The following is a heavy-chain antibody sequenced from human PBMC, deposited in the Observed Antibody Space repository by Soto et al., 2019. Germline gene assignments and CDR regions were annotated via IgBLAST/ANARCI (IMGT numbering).Heavy chain of an antibody. V-gene: IGHV3-74*01. Sequence: EVQLVESGGGLVQPGGSLRLSCAASGFTFSSHWMHWVRQAPGKGLVWVSRINGDGSSTTYADSVKGRFTISRDDAKIKLYMQMNSLRDEDTAVYYCPSGLEEWGKSSVIWGQGTLVTVSS. CDR3: PSGLEEWGKSSVI. J-gene: IGHJ3*02. CDR2: INGDGSST. D-gene: IGHD3-3*01. CDR1: GFTFSSHW.